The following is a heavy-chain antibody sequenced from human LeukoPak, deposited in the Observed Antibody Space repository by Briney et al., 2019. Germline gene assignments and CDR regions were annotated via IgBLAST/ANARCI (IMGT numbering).Heavy chain of an antibody. J-gene: IGHJ4*02. Sequence: QSGGSLRLSCAASGFTFSSYWMSWVRQAPGKGLEWVADIKQDGSEKYYVDSVKGRFTISRDNAKNSLYLQMNSLRAEDTAVYYGAREKDGVVVVPAAIDYWGQGTLVTVSS. CDR3: AREKDGVVVVPAAIDY. D-gene: IGHD2-2*01. CDR1: GFTFSSYW. V-gene: IGHV3-7*03. CDR2: IKQDGSEK.